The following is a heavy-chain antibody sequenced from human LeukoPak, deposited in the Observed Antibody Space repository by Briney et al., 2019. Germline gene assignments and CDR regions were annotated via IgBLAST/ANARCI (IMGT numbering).Heavy chain of an antibody. J-gene: IGHJ6*02. CDR3: TTRACHAGGCSSSFYYYYGLHF. CDR2: IIPIFGTA. Sequence: GASVNVSRKASGNSISNYAVSWVRQAPGQGFEWMGGIIPIFGTADYAQKFQGRVTITADQSTSTTYMALSSLKSEDTATYYCTTRACHAGGCSSSFYYYYGLHFWGQGTTVSVSS. D-gene: IGHD3-16*01. CDR1: GNSISNYA. V-gene: IGHV1-69*13.